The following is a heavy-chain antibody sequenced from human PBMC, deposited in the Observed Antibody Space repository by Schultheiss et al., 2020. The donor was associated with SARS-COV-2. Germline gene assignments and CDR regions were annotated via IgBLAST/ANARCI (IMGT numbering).Heavy chain of an antibody. CDR1: GFTFSDYY. V-gene: IGHV3-11*01. D-gene: IGHD3-22*01. Sequence: GGSLRLSCAASGFTFSDYYMSWIRQAPGKGLEWVSYISSSGSTIYYADSVKGRFTISRDNAKNSLYLQMNSLRAEDTAVYYCARKFGYDSSGYSPFDYWGQGTLVTVSS. J-gene: IGHJ4*02. CDR2: ISSSGSTI. CDR3: ARKFGYDSSGYSPFDY.